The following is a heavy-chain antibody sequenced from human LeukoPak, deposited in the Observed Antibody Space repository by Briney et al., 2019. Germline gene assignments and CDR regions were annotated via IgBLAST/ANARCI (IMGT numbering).Heavy chain of an antibody. Sequence: GGSLRLSCAASGFTFSRYSMNWVRQAPGKGLEYVSTIRSIGGSTYYADSVKGRFTISRDNSKNTLYLQMSSLRAEDTAVYYCARNFPTVVTSFDYWGQGTLVTVSS. CDR3: ARNFPTVVTSFDY. V-gene: IGHV3-64D*06. CDR2: IRSIGGST. CDR1: GFTFSRYS. D-gene: IGHD4-23*01. J-gene: IGHJ4*02.